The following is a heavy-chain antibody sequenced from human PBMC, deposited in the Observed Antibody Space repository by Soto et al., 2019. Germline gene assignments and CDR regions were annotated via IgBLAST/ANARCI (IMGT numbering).Heavy chain of an antibody. J-gene: IGHJ4*02. CDR2: INHSGST. CDR3: ARSWPGCSSTS. CDR1: GGSISSSSYY. D-gene: IGHD2-2*01. Sequence: PSETLSLTCTVSGGSISSSSYYWSWIRQPPGKGLEWIGEINHSGSTNYNPSLKSRVTISVDTSKNQFSLKLSSVTAADTAVYYCARSWPGCSSTSWGQGTLVTVSS. V-gene: IGHV4-39*07.